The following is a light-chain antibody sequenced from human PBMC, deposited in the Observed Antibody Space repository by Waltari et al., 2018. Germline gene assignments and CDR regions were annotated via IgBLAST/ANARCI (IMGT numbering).Light chain of an antibody. J-gene: IGKJ2*01. CDR3: QQYYSYLT. Sequence: TCRASQGISSYLAWYQQKPGKAPNLLIYAASTLQSGVPSRFSGSGSGTDFTLTISCLQSEDFATYYCQQYYSYLTFGQGTKLEIK. V-gene: IGKV1-8*01. CDR1: QGISSY. CDR2: AAS.